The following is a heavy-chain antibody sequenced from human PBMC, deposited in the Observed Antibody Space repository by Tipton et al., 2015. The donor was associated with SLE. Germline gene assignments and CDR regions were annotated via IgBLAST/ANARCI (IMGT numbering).Heavy chain of an antibody. CDR3: ARSLIPILLPFDS. CDR1: GFTFSNYG. D-gene: IGHD3-22*01. J-gene: IGHJ4*02. Sequence: SLRLSCAASGFTFSNYGMHWVRQAPGKGLEWVAVIWYDGSQSYYGDSVKGRFTISRDNSKNTLYLQMNSLRAEDTAVYYCARSLIPILLPFDSWGQGTLVTVSS. V-gene: IGHV3-33*08. CDR2: IWYDGSQS.